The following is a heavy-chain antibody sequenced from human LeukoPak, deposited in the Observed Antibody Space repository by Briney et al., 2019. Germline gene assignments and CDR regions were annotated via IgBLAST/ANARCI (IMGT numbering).Heavy chain of an antibody. J-gene: IGHJ6*02. Sequence: GGTLSLSCAASGFTFSSYGMHWVRQAPGKGLEWVAVISYDGSNKYYADSVKGRFTISRDNSKNSLYLQMSSLRTVYTAVYYCAKDLFNVASLPSYYCDMDVGGQGTTVT. CDR3: AKDLFNVASLPSYYCDMDV. CDR1: GFTFSSYG. V-gene: IGHV3-30*18. CDR2: ISYDGSNK. D-gene: IGHD3-3*02.